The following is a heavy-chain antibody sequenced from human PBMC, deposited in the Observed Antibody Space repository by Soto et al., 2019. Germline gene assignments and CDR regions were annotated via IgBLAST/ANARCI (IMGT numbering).Heavy chain of an antibody. V-gene: IGHV4-59*01. Sequence: PSETLSLTCTVSGDSLNNYYWTWVRQPPGKSLEWIGYIYYSGSTNYNPSLKSRVTISVDTSKNQFSLNLISVTAADTAEYYCARSSGWDFDYWGQGTLVTVSS. D-gene: IGHD6-19*01. CDR3: ARSSGWDFDY. J-gene: IGHJ4*02. CDR1: GDSLNNYY. CDR2: IYYSGST.